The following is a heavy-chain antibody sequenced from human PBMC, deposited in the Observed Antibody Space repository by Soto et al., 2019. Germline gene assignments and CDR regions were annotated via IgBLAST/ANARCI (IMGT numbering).Heavy chain of an antibody. V-gene: IGHV4-31*03. CDR2: IYYSGST. J-gene: IGHJ6*02. Sequence: PSETLSLTCTVSGGSISSGGDYWSWIRQHPGKGLEWIGYIYYSGSTYYNPSLKSRVTISVDTSKNQFSLKLSSVTAADTAVYYCARARSPSETHVWGQGTKVTVSS. CDR3: ARARSPSETHV. CDR1: GGSISSGGDY. D-gene: IGHD6-6*01.